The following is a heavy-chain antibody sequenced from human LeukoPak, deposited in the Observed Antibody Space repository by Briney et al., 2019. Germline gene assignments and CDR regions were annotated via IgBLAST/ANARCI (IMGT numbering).Heavy chain of an antibody. D-gene: IGHD6-19*01. CDR3: ARPFNSAWYYFDC. J-gene: IGHJ4*02. Sequence: GASVKVSRKASGDTFTGYYIHWVRQAPGQGLEWMGRINPDSGDTNFAQKIQGRVTMTRDTPISTAYMELSRLESDDTAVYYCARPFNSAWYYFDCWGQGTLVTVSS. CDR1: GDTFTGYY. V-gene: IGHV1-2*06. CDR2: INPDSGDT.